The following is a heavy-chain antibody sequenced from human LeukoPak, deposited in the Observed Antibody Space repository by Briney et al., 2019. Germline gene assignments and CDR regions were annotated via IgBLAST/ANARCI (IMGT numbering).Heavy chain of an antibody. V-gene: IGHV4-59*01. Sequence: PSETLSLTCTVSGGSIISYGWSWIRQPPGKGLEWIGYIYYSGSTNYNPSLKSRVTISVDTSKNQFSLKLSSVTAADTAVYYCARDFPSSYSSSHWFDPWGQGTLVTVSS. CDR3: ARDFPSSYSSSHWFDP. J-gene: IGHJ5*02. CDR2: IYYSGST. D-gene: IGHD6-13*01. CDR1: GGSIISYG.